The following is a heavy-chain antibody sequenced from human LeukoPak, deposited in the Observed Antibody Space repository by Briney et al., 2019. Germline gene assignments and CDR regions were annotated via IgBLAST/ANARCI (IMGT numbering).Heavy chain of an antibody. CDR3: ARDTRAAGTLFDY. D-gene: IGHD6-13*01. Sequence: GGSLRLSCAASGFTFSNYAMSWVRQAPGKGLEWVSAISGSGFSTYYADSVKGRFSISRDNSRNTLSLQMNGLRAEDTAVYYCARDTRAAGTLFDYWGQGTLVTVSS. J-gene: IGHJ4*02. CDR1: GFTFSNYA. V-gene: IGHV3-23*01. CDR2: ISGSGFST.